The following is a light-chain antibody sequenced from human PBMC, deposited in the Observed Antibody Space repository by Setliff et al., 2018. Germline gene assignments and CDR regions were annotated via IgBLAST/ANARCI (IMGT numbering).Light chain of an antibody. V-gene: IGLV2-14*03. CDR2: EVS. Sequence: QSVLTQPASVSGSPGQSITISCTGSSGDIGSFTFVSWYQQYPDEAPKLIIFEVSDRPSGISDRFSGSKSANTASLTISGLQAEDAAAYYCSSYTSNGRYVFGTGTRSPS. CDR3: SSYTSNGRYV. CDR1: SGDIGSFTF. J-gene: IGLJ1*01.